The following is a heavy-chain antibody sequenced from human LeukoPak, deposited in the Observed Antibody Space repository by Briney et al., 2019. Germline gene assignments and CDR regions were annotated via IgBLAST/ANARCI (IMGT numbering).Heavy chain of an antibody. V-gene: IGHV3-30*02. CDR1: GFTFSSYG. J-gene: IGHJ2*01. D-gene: IGHD3-22*01. CDR2: IRYDESNK. Sequence: GGSLRLSYAASGFTFSSYGMHRVRQAPGKGLEWVAFIRYDESNKYYADSVKGRFTISRDNSKNTLYLQMNSLRAEDTAVYYCAKDNGVITSYWYFDLWGRGTLVTVSS. CDR3: AKDNGVITSYWYFDL.